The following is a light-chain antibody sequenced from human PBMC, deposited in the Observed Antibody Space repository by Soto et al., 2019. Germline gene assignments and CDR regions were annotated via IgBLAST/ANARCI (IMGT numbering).Light chain of an antibody. CDR2: GAS. V-gene: IGKV3-20*01. CDR3: HQYGSSPAT. Sequence: MLTQSPGTLSLSPGARATLSCRASQSVSSSYLAWYQLKPGQAPRLLMYGASSRATGIPDRISGRGSGTDFTLTISRLEPEDFAVYYCHQYGSSPATFGQGTKVDI. CDR1: QSVSSSY. J-gene: IGKJ1*01.